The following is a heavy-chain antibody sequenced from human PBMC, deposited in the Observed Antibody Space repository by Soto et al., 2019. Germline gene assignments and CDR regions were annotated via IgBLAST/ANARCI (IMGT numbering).Heavy chain of an antibody. Sequence: QVQLQESGPGQVKPSETLFLTCTVSGGSVSSGTYYWSWIRQPAGKGLEWLGYIYRGSPNYNPSLRSRDTISVATSRTQFSLMLSSVTAGDRAVNYFSRDQGMGAGSFALWGRGTLVSVSS. V-gene: IGHV4-61*01. D-gene: IGHD3-16*01. J-gene: IGHJ2*01. CDR1: GGSVSSGTYY. CDR2: IYRGSP. CDR3: SRDQGMGAGSFAL.